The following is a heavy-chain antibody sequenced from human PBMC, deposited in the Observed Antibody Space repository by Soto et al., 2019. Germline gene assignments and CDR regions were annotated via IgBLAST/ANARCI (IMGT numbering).Heavy chain of an antibody. CDR3: ARSFSIAAAGTNWFDP. Sequence: SETLSLTCTVSGGSISSYYWSWIRQPPGKGLERIGYIYYSGSTKYNPSLKSRVTISVDTSKNHFSLKLSSVTAADTAVYFCARSFSIAAAGTNWFDPWGQGTLVTVSS. CDR2: IYYSGST. CDR1: GGSISSYY. D-gene: IGHD6-13*01. J-gene: IGHJ5*02. V-gene: IGHV4-59*01.